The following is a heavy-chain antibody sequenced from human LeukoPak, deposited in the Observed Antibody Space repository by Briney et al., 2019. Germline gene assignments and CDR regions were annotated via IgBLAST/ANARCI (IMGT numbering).Heavy chain of an antibody. D-gene: IGHD1-26*01. Sequence: RASETLSLTCAVYGGSFSGYYWSWIRQPPGKGLEWIGEINHSGSTNYNPSLKSRVTISVDTSKNQFSLKLSSVTAADTAVYYCARGIIVGATPPWYFDLWGRGTLVTVSS. CDR2: INHSGST. CDR1: GGSFSGYY. J-gene: IGHJ2*01. CDR3: ARGIIVGATPPWYFDL. V-gene: IGHV4-34*01.